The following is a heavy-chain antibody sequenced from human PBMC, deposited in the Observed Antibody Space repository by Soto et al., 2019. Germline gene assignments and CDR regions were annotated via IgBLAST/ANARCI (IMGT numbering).Heavy chain of an antibody. D-gene: IGHD3-10*01. V-gene: IGHV1-18*04. J-gene: IGHJ6*02. CDR3: ARSPLWFGKTHYGMEV. Sequence: ASVKVSCKASGYAFSSYGISWVRQAPGQGLEWMGWISAYNGNSNYAQKFQGRVTMTTDTSTNTAYMELRSLRSDDTAVYYCARSPLWFGKTHYGMEVWGQGTTVTVS. CDR1: GYAFSSYG. CDR2: ISAYNGNS.